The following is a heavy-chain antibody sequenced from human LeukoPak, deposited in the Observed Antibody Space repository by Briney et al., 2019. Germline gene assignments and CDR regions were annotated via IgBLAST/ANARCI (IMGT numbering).Heavy chain of an antibody. CDR1: GGSISSGDYY. J-gene: IGHJ4*02. D-gene: IGHD3-22*01. V-gene: IGHV4-30-4*01. CDR3: ASLVYYYDSSGYYHSFDY. CDR2: IYYSGST. Sequence: SEALSLTCTVSGGSISSGDYYWSWIRQPPGKGLEWIGYIYYSGSTYYNPSLKSRVTISVDTSKNQFSLKLSSVTAADTAVYYCASLVYYYDSSGYYHSFDYWGRGTLVTVSS.